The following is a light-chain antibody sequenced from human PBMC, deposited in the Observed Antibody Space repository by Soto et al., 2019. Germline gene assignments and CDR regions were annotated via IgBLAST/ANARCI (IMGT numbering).Light chain of an antibody. CDR3: LHHNSYPRT. J-gene: IGKJ1*01. V-gene: IGKV1-5*01. Sequence: EIQMTQSPSTLSGSVGERVTITCRASQTISSWLSWYQQKPGKAPKVLIYAASSLQSGVPSRFSGSGSGTEFTLTISSLQPEDFATYYCLHHNSYPRTFGQGTKVDIK. CDR1: QTISSW. CDR2: AAS.